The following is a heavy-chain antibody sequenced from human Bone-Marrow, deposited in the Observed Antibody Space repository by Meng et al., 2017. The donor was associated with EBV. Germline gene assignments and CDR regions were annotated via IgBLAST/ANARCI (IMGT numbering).Heavy chain of an antibody. Sequence: QVQLVESGGGVVQPGGSLRLSCAASGFTLSDYYMSWIRQAPGKGLEWVSHISNSGSIIYYAAFVKGRFTISRDNAKNSLYLQMSSLRAEDTAVYYCASYHGSGSSIDYWGQGTLVTVSS. CDR3: ASYHGSGSSIDY. V-gene: IGHV3-11*01. CDR2: ISNSGSII. D-gene: IGHD3-10*01. J-gene: IGHJ4*02. CDR1: GFTLSDYY.